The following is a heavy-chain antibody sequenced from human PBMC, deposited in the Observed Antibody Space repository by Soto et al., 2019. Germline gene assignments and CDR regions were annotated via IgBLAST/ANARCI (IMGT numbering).Heavy chain of an antibody. CDR2: INSERTNT. D-gene: IGHD2-8*02. CDR1: GFTLSSFW. CDR3: ARDLVAKDAFDI. V-gene: IGHV3-74*01. J-gene: IGHJ3*02. Sequence: EVQLVESGGGLVQPGGSLRLSCAASGFTLSSFWIHWFRQAPGKGLVWVSRINSERTNTRYADSVRGRFTISRDNAKNTLYLQMNSLRAEDTAVSYCARDLVAKDAFDIWGQGTMVTVSS.